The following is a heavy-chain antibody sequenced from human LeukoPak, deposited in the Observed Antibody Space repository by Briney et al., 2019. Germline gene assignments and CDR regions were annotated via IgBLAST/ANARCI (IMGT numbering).Heavy chain of an antibody. CDR3: ARGDSSGWYGAFDI. D-gene: IGHD6-19*01. V-gene: IGHV1-3*01. CDR2: INAGNGNT. J-gene: IGHJ3*02. Sequence: GASVKVSFKASGYTFTSYAMHWVRRAPGQRLEWMGWINAGNGNTKYSQKFQGRVTITRDTSASTAYMELSSLRSEDTAVYYCARGDSSGWYGAFDIWGQGTMVTVSS. CDR1: GYTFTSYA.